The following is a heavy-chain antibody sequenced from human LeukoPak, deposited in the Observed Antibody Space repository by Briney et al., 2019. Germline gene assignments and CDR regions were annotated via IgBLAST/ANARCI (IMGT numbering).Heavy chain of an antibody. V-gene: IGHV3-23*01. CDR3: AKGSGWYV. CDR2: ISGSGGST. D-gene: IGHD6-19*01. CDR1: GFTFSSSS. J-gene: IGHJ4*02. Sequence: GGSLRLSCAASGFTFSSSSMSWVRQAPGKGLEWVSVISGSGGSTDYADSVKGRFTISRDNSKNTLYLQINSLRTEDTAVYYCAKGSGWYVWGQGTLVTVSS.